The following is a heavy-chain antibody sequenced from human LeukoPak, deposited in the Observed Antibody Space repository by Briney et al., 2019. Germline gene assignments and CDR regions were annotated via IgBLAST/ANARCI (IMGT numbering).Heavy chain of an antibody. CDR3: ARAGKDIVVVPAAWYYYYYMDV. Sequence: ASVKVSCKASGYTFTSYGISWVRQAPGQGLEWMGWISAYNGNTNYAQKLQGRVTMTTDTSTSTAYMELRSLRSDDTAVYYCARAGKDIVVVPAAWYYYYYMDVWGKGTTVTISS. J-gene: IGHJ6*03. D-gene: IGHD2-2*01. V-gene: IGHV1-18*01. CDR2: ISAYNGNT. CDR1: GYTFTSYG.